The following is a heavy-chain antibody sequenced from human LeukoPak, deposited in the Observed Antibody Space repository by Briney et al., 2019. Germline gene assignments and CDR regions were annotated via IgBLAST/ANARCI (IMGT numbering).Heavy chain of an antibody. J-gene: IGHJ4*02. D-gene: IGHD3-22*01. Sequence: PGGSLRLSCAASGFTVSSNYMSWVRQAPGKGLEWASVIYSGGSKYYADSVKGRFTISRDNSKNTLYLQMNSLRAEDTAVYYCASNLGIDSSVSYWGQGTLVTVSS. CDR3: ASNLGIDSSVSY. CDR2: IYSGGSK. V-gene: IGHV3-53*01. CDR1: GFTVSSNY.